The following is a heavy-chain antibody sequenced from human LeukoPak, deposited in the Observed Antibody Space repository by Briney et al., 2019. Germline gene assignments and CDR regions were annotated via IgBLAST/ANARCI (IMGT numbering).Heavy chain of an antibody. J-gene: IGHJ5*02. CDR1: GYSFTGYY. CDR3: ARPILRYCSGGSCSYNWFDP. D-gene: IGHD2-15*01. V-gene: IGHV1-2*02. Sequence: ASVKVSCKASGYSFTGYYMHWVRQAPGQGLEWMGWINPNSGGTNYAQKFQGRVTMTRDTSISTAYMELSRLRSDDTAVYYCARPILRYCSGGSCSYNWFDPWGQGTLVTVSS. CDR2: INPNSGGT.